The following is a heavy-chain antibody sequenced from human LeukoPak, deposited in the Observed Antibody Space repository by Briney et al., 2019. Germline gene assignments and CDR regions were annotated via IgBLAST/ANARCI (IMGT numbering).Heavy chain of an antibody. Sequence: GGSLRLSCAASGFTFSNSYMSWVRQAPGKGLEWVSVIYSGGSTYYADSVKGRFTISRDNSKNMLYLQMNSLRAEDTAVYYCARGLVEMATIYCDHWGQGTLVTVSS. V-gene: IGHV3-53*01. J-gene: IGHJ4*02. D-gene: IGHD5-24*01. CDR1: GFTFSNSY. CDR3: ARGLVEMATIYCDH. CDR2: IYSGGST.